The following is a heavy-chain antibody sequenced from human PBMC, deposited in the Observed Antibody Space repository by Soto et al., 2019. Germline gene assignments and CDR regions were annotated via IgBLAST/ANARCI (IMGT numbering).Heavy chain of an antibody. D-gene: IGHD3-10*01. CDR1: GGTFSSYT. V-gene: IGHV1-69*02. Sequence: SVKVSCKASGGTFSSYTISWVRQAPGQGLEWMGRIIPILGIANYAQKFQGRVTITADKSTSTAYMELSSLRSEDTAVYYCARSRYGSGSYRYYFDYWGQGTLVTVSS. J-gene: IGHJ4*02. CDR3: ARSRYGSGSYRYYFDY. CDR2: IIPILGIA.